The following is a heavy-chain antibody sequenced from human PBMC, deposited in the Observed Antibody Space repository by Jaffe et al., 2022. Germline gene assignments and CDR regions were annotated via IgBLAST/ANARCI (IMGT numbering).Heavy chain of an antibody. CDR3: VRLTSAAGTRWFDP. CDR2: IYPGDSDT. V-gene: IGHV5-51*03. J-gene: IGHJ5*02. Sequence: EVQLVQSGAEVKKPGESLKISCKGSGYSFTTYWIGWVRQMPGKGLEWMGIIYPGDSDTRYSPSFQGQVTISADKSISTAYLQWSSLKDTAMYYCVRLTSAAGTRWFDPWGQGTLVTVSS. D-gene: IGHD6-13*01. CDR1: GYSFTTYW.